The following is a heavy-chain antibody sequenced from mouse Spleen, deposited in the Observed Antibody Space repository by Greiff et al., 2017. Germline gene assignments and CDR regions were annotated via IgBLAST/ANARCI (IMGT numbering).Heavy chain of an antibody. CDR3: AREGDSNYFDY. D-gene: IGHD2-5*01. Sequence: VQLQQPGAELVRPGSSVKLSCKASGYTFTSYWMHWVKQRPIQGLEWIGNIDPSDSETHYNQKFKDKATLTVDKSSSTAYMQLSSLTSEDSAVYYCAREGDSNYFDYWGQGTLVTVSA. V-gene: IGHV1-52*01. CDR2: IDPSDSET. J-gene: IGHJ3*01. CDR1: GYTFTSYW.